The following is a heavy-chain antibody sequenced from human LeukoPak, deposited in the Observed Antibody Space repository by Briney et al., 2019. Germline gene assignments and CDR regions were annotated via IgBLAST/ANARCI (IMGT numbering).Heavy chain of an antibody. CDR1: GFTFSSYS. CDR2: ISSSSSYI. J-gene: IGHJ3*02. Sequence: GGSLRLSCAASGFTFSSYSMNWVRQAPGKGLEWVSSISSSSSYIYYADSVKGRFTISRDNAKNSLYLQMNSLRVEDTAVYYCARRPQRDAFDIWGQGTMVTVSS. CDR3: ARRPQRDAFDI. V-gene: IGHV3-21*01.